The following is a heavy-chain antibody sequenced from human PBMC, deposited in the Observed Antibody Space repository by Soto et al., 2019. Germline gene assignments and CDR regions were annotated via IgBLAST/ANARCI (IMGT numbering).Heavy chain of an antibody. CDR1: GYSFSSYW. D-gene: IGHD3-10*01. Sequence: GESLKISCKASGYSFSSYWIAWVRQMTGKGLEWMGIIFPSDSDTRYSPSFRGQVTISADKSLSTAYLQWSSLKASDSAMYYCARGNGEDGFDIWGQGTMVTVSS. CDR3: ARGNGEDGFDI. J-gene: IGHJ3*02. CDR2: IFPSDSDT. V-gene: IGHV5-51*01.